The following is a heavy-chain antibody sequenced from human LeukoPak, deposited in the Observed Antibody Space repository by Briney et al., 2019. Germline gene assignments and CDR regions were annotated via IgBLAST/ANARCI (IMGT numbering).Heavy chain of an antibody. CDR3: AKDRTTYTSSSFYFDS. J-gene: IGHJ4*02. V-gene: IGHV3-30*02. D-gene: IGHD6-6*01. CDR2: IRYDGINK. CDR1: GFTFNNHG. Sequence: GGSLRLSCAASGFTFNNHGVHWVRQAPGKGLEWVAFIRYDGINKYYADSVKGRLTISRDNSKSMLYLQMNSLRAEDTARYYCAKDRTTYTSSSFYFDSWGQGTLVTVSS.